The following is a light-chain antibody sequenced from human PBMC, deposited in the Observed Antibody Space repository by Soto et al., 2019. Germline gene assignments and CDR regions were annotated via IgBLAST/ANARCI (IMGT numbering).Light chain of an antibody. J-gene: IGLJ1*01. CDR2: DVS. CDR1: SIDVGGYNY. CDR3: NSYTTNLEV. Sequence: QSVLTQPASVSGSPGQSITISCTGTSIDVGGYNYVSWYQQYPGKVPKLIIFDVSNRPSGVSNRFSGSKSGNTASLTISGLQSEDEADYYCNSYTTNLEVFGTAPKDPV. V-gene: IGLV2-14*01.